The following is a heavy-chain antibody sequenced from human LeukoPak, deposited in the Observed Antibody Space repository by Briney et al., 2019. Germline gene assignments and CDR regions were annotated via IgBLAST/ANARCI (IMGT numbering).Heavy chain of an antibody. CDR2: IRYDGSNQ. CDR3: ATDSGVGMATTFSILDI. D-gene: IGHD5-24*01. V-gene: IGHV3-30*02. J-gene: IGHJ3*02. CDR1: GFIFSNYG. Sequence: GGSLRLSCAASGFIFSNYGMHWVRLAPGKGLEWVAFIRYDGSNQYYADSVKGRFTISRDNSKNTLYLQMNSLRAEDTAVYYCATDSGVGMATTFSILDIWGQGTMVTVSS.